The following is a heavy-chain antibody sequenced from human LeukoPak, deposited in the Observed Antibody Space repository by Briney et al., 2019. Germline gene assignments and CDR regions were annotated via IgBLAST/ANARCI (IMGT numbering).Heavy chain of an antibody. Sequence: GGSLRLSCAASGLTFSSYGMHWVRQAPGKGLEWVAFIRYDGSNKYYADSVKGRFTISRDNSKNTLYLQMNSLRAEDTAVYYCAKDIVIRSDYYDSSGPDYWGQGTLVTVSS. CDR1: GLTFSSYG. CDR2: IRYDGSNK. J-gene: IGHJ4*02. V-gene: IGHV3-30*02. CDR3: AKDIVIRSDYYDSSGPDY. D-gene: IGHD3-22*01.